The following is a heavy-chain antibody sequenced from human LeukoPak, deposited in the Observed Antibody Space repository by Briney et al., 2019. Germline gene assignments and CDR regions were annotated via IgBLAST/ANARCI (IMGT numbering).Heavy chain of an antibody. Sequence: PSQTLSFTCTVSGDSISSGIYYWGWIRLSAGKGLEWIGRVHATGSTLYNPSLKSRVSISVQTSSNQFALKLTSVTAADTGVYYCARLTYSSAGGYYYYMDVWGKGTTVT. CDR1: GDSISSGIYY. V-gene: IGHV4-61*02. D-gene: IGHD6-19*01. CDR3: ARLTYSSAGGYYYYMDV. CDR2: VHATGST. J-gene: IGHJ6*03.